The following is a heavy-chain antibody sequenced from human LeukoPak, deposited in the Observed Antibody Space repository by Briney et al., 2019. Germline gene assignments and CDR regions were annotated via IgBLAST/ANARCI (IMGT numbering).Heavy chain of an antibody. D-gene: IGHD3-22*01. CDR1: GGSFSGYY. J-gene: IGHJ4*02. Sequence: PSETLSLTRAVYGGSFSGYYWSWIRQPPGKGLEWIGEINHSGSTNYNPSLKSRVTISVDTSKNQFSLKLSSVTAADTAVYYCASGGTTYYYDSSGYYYPPPFDYWGQGTLVTVSS. V-gene: IGHV4-34*01. CDR3: ASGGTTYYYDSSGYYYPPPFDY. CDR2: INHSGST.